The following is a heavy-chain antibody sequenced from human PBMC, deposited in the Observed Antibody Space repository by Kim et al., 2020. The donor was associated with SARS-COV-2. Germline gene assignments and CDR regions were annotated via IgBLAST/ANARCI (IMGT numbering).Heavy chain of an antibody. Sequence: SETLSLTCTVSGGSISSGGYYWSWIRQHPGKGLEWIGYIYYSGSTYYNPSLKSRVTISVDTSKNQFSLKLSSVTAADTAVYYCARSRFGEKTPSSLFDPWGQGTLVTVSS. V-gene: IGHV4-31*03. CDR1: GGSISSGGYY. J-gene: IGHJ5*02. CDR3: ARSRFGEKTPSSLFDP. CDR2: IYYSGST. D-gene: IGHD3-10*01.